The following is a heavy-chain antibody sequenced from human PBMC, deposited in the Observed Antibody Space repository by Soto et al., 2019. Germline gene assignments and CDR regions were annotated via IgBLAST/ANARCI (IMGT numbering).Heavy chain of an antibody. CDR1: SGSISSSNW. D-gene: IGHD6-13*01. CDR3: ARAPYSSSWYWFDP. V-gene: IGHV4-4*02. Sequence: SETLSLTCAVSSGSISSSNWWSWVRQPPGKGLEWIGEIYHSGSTNYNPSLKSRVTISVDTSKNQFSLKLSSVTAADTAVYYCARAPYSSSWYWFDPWGQGTLVTVSS. J-gene: IGHJ5*02. CDR2: IYHSGST.